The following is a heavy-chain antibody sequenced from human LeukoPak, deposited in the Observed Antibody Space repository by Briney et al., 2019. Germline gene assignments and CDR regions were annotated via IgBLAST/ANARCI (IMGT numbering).Heavy chain of an antibody. CDR3: ARLGNTIFGVAPPAGPFDY. CDR2: IYPGDSDT. J-gene: IGHJ4*02. V-gene: IGHV5-51*01. CDR1: GYHFTSYW. D-gene: IGHD3-3*01. Sequence: GGSLEISCKGSGYHFTSYWIGWVRPVPGKGLEWMGIIYPGDSDTRYSPSFQGQVTISADKSISTAYLQWSSLKASDTAMYYCARLGNTIFGVAPPAGPFDYWGQGTLVTVSS.